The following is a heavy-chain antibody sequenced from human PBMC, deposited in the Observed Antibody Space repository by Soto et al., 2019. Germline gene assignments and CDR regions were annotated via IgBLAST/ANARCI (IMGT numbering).Heavy chain of an antibody. D-gene: IGHD3-3*01. Sequence: GGSLTLSCAASGFTFRSYGMHWVRQAPGKGLEWVQLISYDGSNKNHADTVKGRYTISRDNSKNTLYLQINSLRAEDTAVYYCARGYDFWSGYYYPYGMDVWGQGTTVTVSS. V-gene: IGHV3-30*03. CDR3: ARGYDFWSGYYYPYGMDV. CDR1: GFTFRSYG. J-gene: IGHJ6*02. CDR2: ISYDGSNK.